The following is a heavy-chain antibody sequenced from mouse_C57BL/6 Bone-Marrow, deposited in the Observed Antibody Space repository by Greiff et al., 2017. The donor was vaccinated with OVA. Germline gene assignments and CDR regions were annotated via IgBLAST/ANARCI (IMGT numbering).Heavy chain of an antibody. CDR2: ILPRSGST. V-gene: IGHV1-9*01. CDR1: AYIFSSYW. CDR3: ASTMVTRAYAMDY. D-gene: IGHD2-2*01. Sequence: QVQLQQSGAELMKPGASVKISCKATAYIFSSYWIEWVKQRPGHGLEWIGEILPRSGSTNYNEKFKGKATFTADTSSNTAYMQLNSLTSEDSAVYYGASTMVTRAYAMDYWGQGTSVTFSS. J-gene: IGHJ4*01.